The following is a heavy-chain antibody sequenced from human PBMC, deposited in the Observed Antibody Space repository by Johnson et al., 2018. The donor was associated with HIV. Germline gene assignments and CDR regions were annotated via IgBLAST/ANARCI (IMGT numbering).Heavy chain of an antibody. CDR3: ARDSPGEITMVQGVIGI. J-gene: IGHJ3*02. V-gene: IGHV3-11*04. CDR1: GFSFGDCY. CDR2: ISTSGTTI. D-gene: IGHD3-10*01. Sequence: QVQLVESGGSVVRPGGSLRLSCVASGFSFGDCYMSWIRQAPGKGLEWISYISTSGTTIYYADSVKGRFTIPRDNAKNSLYLQMNSLRAEDTAVYYCARDSPGEITMVQGVIGIWGQGTMVTVSS.